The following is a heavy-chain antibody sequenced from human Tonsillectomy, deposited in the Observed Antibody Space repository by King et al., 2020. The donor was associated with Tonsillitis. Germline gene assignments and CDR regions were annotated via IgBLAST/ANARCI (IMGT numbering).Heavy chain of an antibody. CDR2: VSGSGGST. CDR3: AKYSSGWSDDAFDI. CDR1: GFTFRSYA. D-gene: IGHD6-19*01. V-gene: IGHV3-23*04. Sequence: QLVQSGGGLVQPVGSLRLSCAASGFTFRSYAISWVRQAPGKGLEWVSAVSGSGGSTYYADLVKGRVTISTDNSKNTLYLQINSLGAEDTAVYYCAKYSSGWSDDAFDIWGQGTMVTVSS. J-gene: IGHJ3*02.